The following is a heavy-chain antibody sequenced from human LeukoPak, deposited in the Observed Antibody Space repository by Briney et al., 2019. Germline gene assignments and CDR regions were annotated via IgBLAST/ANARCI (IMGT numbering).Heavy chain of an antibody. Sequence: SETLSLTCAVYGGSFSGYYWSWIRQPPGKGLEWIGEINHSGSTNYNPSLKSRVTISVDTSKNQFSLKLSSVTAADTAVYYCARDSSWSPFDSWGQGTLVTVSS. J-gene: IGHJ4*02. CDR3: ARDSSWSPFDS. D-gene: IGHD6-13*01. CDR2: INHSGST. V-gene: IGHV4-34*01. CDR1: GGSFSGYY.